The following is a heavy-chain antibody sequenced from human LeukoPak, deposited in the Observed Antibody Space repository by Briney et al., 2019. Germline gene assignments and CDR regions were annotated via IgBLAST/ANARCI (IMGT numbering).Heavy chain of an antibody. CDR1: GGSIRSGSYY. D-gene: IGHD4-17*01. CDR3: ARDIYARVTRGYYYCYMDV. V-gene: IGHV4-61*02. J-gene: IGHJ6*03. Sequence: SETLSLTCTVPGGSIRSGSYYWSWIPRPAGKGLDRLGRIYTSGSNSYNPCLKIRVTISVDTSNNQYSLKLSSVTAADTAVYYCARDIYARVTRGYYYCYMDVWGKGTTVTISS. CDR2: IYTSGSN.